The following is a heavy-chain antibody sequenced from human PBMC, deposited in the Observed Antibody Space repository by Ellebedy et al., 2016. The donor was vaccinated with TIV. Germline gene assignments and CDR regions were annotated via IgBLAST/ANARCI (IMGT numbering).Heavy chain of an antibody. J-gene: IGHJ6*02. CDR2: IYSGGST. Sequence: GESLKISXAASGFTVSSNYMSWVRQAPGKGLEWVSVIYSGGSTYYADSVKGRFTISRDNSKNTLYLQMTSLRAEDTAVYYCARDFSSVTSRYYGMDVWGQGTTVTVSS. CDR1: GFTVSSNY. V-gene: IGHV3-53*01. D-gene: IGHD4-17*01. CDR3: ARDFSSVTSRYYGMDV.